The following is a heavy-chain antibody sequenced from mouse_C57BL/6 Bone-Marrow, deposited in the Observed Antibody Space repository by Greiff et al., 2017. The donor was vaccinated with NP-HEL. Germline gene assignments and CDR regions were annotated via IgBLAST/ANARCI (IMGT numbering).Heavy chain of an antibody. CDR2: ISYDGSN. CDR1: GYSITSGYY. Sequence: EVKLVESGPGLVKPSQSLSLTCSVTGYSITSGYYWNWIRQFPGNKLEWMGYISYDGSNHYNPSLKNRISITRDTSKNQFFLKLNSVTTEDTATYDCARGSDVWGTGTTVTVSS. V-gene: IGHV3-6*01. J-gene: IGHJ1*03. CDR3: ARGSDV.